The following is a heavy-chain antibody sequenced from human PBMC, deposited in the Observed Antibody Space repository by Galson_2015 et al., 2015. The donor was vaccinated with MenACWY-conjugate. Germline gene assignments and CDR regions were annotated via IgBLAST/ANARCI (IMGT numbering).Heavy chain of an antibody. CDR2: IKQDGSEK. D-gene: IGHD6-19*01. CDR3: ARDVAVGGFAY. V-gene: IGHV3-7*03. CDR1: GITFSNYW. J-gene: IGHJ4*02. Sequence: SLRLSCAGSGITFSNYWMNWVRQAPGQGLEWVGSIKQDGSEKNYVDSVKGRFTFSRDNAKNSLYLQMNSLRAEDTAVYYCARDVAVGGFAYGGQGTRVTVSS.